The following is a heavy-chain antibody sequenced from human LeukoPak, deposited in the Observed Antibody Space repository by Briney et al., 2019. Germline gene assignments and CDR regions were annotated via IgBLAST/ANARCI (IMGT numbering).Heavy chain of an antibody. Sequence: GGSLRLSCAASGFTFSSYSMNWFRQPPGKGLEWVSSISSSSSYIYYADSVKDRFSISRDNAKNSLYLQMNSLRAEDTAVYYCATTFGVFWSGYPVDYWGQGTLVTVSA. V-gene: IGHV3-21*01. CDR2: ISSSSSYI. CDR3: ATTFGVFWSGYPVDY. CDR1: GFTFSSYS. D-gene: IGHD3-3*01. J-gene: IGHJ4*02.